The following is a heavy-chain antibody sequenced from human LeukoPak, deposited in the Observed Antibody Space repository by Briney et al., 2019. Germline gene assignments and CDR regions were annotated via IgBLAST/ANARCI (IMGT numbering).Heavy chain of an antibody. J-gene: IGHJ2*01. V-gene: IGHV3-21*01. CDR3: AREDGAAVAVSWYFDL. CDR1: GFIFSSYS. D-gene: IGHD6-19*01. CDR2: ISSSSSYI. Sequence: GGSLRLSCAVSGFIFSSYSMNWVRQAPGRGLEWVSSISSSSSYIYYADSVKGRFTISRDNAKNSLYLQMNSLRAEDTAVYYCAREDGAAVAVSWYFDLWGRGTLVTVSS.